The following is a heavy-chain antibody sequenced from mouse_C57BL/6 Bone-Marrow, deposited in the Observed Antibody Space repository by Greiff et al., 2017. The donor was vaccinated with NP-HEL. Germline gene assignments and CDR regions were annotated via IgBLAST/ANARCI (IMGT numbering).Heavy chain of an antibody. J-gene: IGHJ1*03. CDR3: AKDCMMTSVVAHWYFDV. D-gene: IGHD1-1*01. Sequence: QVQLQQSGPELVKPGASVKISCKASGYAFSSSWMHWVKQRPGKGLEWIGRIYPGDGDTNYTGKFQGKATLTADKSSSTAYMQLSSLTSEDSAVYCCAKDCMMTSVVAHWYFDVWGTGTTVTVSS. CDR1: GYAFSSSW. V-gene: IGHV1-82*01. CDR2: IYPGDGDT.